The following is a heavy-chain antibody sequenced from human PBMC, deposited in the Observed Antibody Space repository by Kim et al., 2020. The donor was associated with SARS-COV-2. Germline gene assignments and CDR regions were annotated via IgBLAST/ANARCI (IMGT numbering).Heavy chain of an antibody. Sequence: GGSLRLSCAASGFTFSSYAMHWVRQAPGKGLEWVAVISYDGSNKYYADSVKGRFTISRDNSKNTLYLQVNSLRAEDTAVYYCARGNTGSYRYGMDVWGQGTTVTVSS. V-gene: IGHV3-30-3*01. CDR3: ARGNTGSYRYGMDV. D-gene: IGHD1-26*01. CDR1: GFTFSSYA. J-gene: IGHJ6*02. CDR2: ISYDGSNK.